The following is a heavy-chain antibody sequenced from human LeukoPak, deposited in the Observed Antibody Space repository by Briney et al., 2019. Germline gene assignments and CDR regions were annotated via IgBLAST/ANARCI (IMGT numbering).Heavy chain of an antibody. CDR2: ISYDGSNK. J-gene: IGHJ4*02. CDR3: ARDQRSSWYVGIDY. Sequence: GGSLRLSCGASGFTFSSYAMHWVRQAPGKGLEWVAVISYDGSNKYYADSVKGRFTISRDNSKNTLYLQMNSLRAEDTAVYYCARDQRSSWYVGIDYWGQGTLVTVSS. CDR1: GFTFSSYA. D-gene: IGHD6-13*01. V-gene: IGHV3-30-3*01.